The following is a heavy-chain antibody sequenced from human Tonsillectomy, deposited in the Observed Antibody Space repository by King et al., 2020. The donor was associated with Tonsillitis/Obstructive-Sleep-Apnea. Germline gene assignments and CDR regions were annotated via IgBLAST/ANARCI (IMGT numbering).Heavy chain of an antibody. Sequence: VQLVESGAEVKKPGESLRISCKGSGYSFATYWINWVRQMPGKGLEWMGRIDPSDSYTNYSPAFQGHVTISADKYISTAYLQWSSLKASDTAMYYCASHVDTTIITDDYWGQGTLVTVSS. CDR1: GYSFATYW. CDR2: IDPSDSYT. CDR3: ASHVDTTIITDDY. V-gene: IGHV5-10-1*03. J-gene: IGHJ4*02. D-gene: IGHD5-18*01.